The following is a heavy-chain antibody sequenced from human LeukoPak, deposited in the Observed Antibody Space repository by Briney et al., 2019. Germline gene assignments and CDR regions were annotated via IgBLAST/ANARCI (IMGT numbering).Heavy chain of an antibody. V-gene: IGHV1-18*01. CDR3: ARDLSNDSRGYLGY. CDR2: ISTYNGNT. Sequence: ASVKVSCKASGYTFTSFGISWVRQAPGQGLEWMGWISTYNGNTNYAQKVQGRVTLTTDTSTSTAYMELRSLRSDDTAVYYCARDLSNDSRGYLGYWGQGTLVTVSS. CDR1: GYTFTSFG. D-gene: IGHD3-22*01. J-gene: IGHJ4*02.